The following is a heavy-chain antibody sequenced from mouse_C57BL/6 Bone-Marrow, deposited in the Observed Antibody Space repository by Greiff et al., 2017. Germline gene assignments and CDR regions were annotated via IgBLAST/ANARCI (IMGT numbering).Heavy chain of an antibody. J-gene: IGHJ1*03. CDR2: IDPANGNT. D-gene: IGHD1-1*01. CDR3: ARRDYYGSSLYWYFDV. Sequence: DVQLQESVAELVRPGASVKLSCTASGFNIKNTYMHWVKQRPEQGLEWIGRIDPANGNTKYAPKFQGKATITADTSSNTAYLQLSSLTSEDTAIYYCARRDYYGSSLYWYFDVWGTGTTVTVSS. V-gene: IGHV14-3*01. CDR1: GFNIKNTY.